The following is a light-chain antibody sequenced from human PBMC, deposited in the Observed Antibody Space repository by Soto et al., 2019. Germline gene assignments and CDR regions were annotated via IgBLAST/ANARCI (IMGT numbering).Light chain of an antibody. V-gene: IGKV3D-15*01. J-gene: IGKJ3*01. CDR2: GAS. CDR1: QSVDFN. Sequence: EIVMTQSPGTLSVSPGERATLSCRASQSVDFNLAWYQQKPGQASRLLIYGASTRATGIPARFSGSGSGTEFTLTISSLQSEDFAVYFCQQYSDWPLTFGPGTKVDMK. CDR3: QQYSDWPLT.